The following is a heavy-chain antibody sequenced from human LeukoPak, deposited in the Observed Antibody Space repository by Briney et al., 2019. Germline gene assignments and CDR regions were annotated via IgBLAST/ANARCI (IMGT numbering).Heavy chain of an antibody. CDR3: ARGKLRFLEWLLDNWFDP. J-gene: IGHJ5*02. V-gene: IGHV3-11*01. D-gene: IGHD3-3*01. CDR1: GFTFSDYC. CDR2: ITSTSGRI. Sequence: GGSLRLPCAASGFTFSDYCKGWIRQAPGKGLEWVSYITSTSGRIYYANSVKGRFTVSRDNAKNSLYLQMNSLRAEDTAVYYCARGKLRFLEWLLDNWFDPWGQGTLVTVSS.